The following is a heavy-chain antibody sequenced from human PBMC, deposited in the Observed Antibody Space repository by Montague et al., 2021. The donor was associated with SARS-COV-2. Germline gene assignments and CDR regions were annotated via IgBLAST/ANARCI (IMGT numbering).Heavy chain of an antibody. Sequence: SETLSLTCTVSGGSIRSSNYYWGWIRQPPGKGLEWIGNMYYSGSTYYNPSLKSRVTISIDTSKNQFSLKLSSVTAADTAVYYCARDAIVLQGVTKGMDVWGQGTTVTVSS. CDR1: GGSIRSSNYY. J-gene: IGHJ6*02. CDR3: ARDAIVLQGVTKGMDV. CDR2: MYYSGST. D-gene: IGHD3-10*01. V-gene: IGHV4-39*07.